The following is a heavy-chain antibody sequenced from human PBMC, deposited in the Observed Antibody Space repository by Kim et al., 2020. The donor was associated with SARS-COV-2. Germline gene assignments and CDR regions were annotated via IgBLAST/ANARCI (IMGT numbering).Heavy chain of an antibody. CDR3: ARWQLAGALFDY. J-gene: IGHJ4*02. Sequence: YSHPSLKSRVTISVDTSKNQFSLKLSSVTAADTAVYYCARWQLAGALFDYWGQGTLVTVSS. V-gene: IGHV4-39*01. D-gene: IGHD6-13*01.